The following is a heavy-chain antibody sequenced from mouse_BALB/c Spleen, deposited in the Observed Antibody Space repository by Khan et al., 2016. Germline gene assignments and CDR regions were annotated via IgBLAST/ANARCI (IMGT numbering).Heavy chain of an antibody. CDR2: IYPGDGDT. J-gene: IGHJ2*01. CDR3: ASSYGSSYDYFDY. Sequence: QVQLQQSGAELARPGASVKLSCKASGYTFTSYWMQWVKQRPGQGLEWIGAIYPGDGDTRYTQKFKGKATLTADKSSSTAHMQLSSLASEDSAVYYGASSYGSSYDYFDYWGQGTTLTVSS. V-gene: IGHV1-87*01. D-gene: IGHD1-1*01. CDR1: GYTFTSYW.